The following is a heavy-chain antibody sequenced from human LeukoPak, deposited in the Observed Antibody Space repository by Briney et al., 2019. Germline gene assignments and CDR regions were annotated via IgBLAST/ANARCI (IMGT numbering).Heavy chain of an antibody. CDR1: GFTFDDYA. V-gene: IGHV3-43*02. J-gene: IGHJ6*02. Sequence: GGSLRLSCAASGFTFDDYAMHWVRQRPGKGLEWVALISADGGRTYHADSMRGRFTISRENSRSSLHLQMNSLRAEDSAVYYCATAEGYWYYYGTDVWGQGTMVTASS. CDR2: ISADGGRT. CDR3: ATAEGYWYYYGTDV.